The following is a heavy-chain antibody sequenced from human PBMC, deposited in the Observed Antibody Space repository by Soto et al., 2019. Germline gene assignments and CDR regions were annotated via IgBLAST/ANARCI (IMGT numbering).Heavy chain of an antibody. Sequence: EVQLVESGGGLVQPGGSLRLSCAASGFTFSSYSMNWVRQAPGKGLEWVSYISSSSSTIYYADSVKGRFTISRDNAKNSLYLQMNSLRDEDTAVYYCARDLVALGYYSYGMDVWGQGTTVTVSS. CDR2: ISSSSSTI. D-gene: IGHD3-16*01. V-gene: IGHV3-48*02. CDR1: GFTFSSYS. J-gene: IGHJ6*02. CDR3: ARDLVALGYYSYGMDV.